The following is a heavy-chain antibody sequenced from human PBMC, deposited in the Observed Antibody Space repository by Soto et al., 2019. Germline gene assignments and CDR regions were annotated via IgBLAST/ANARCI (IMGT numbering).Heavy chain of an antibody. D-gene: IGHD1-26*01. Sequence: GGSLRLSCAASGFTFSSYAMSWVRQAPGKGLEWVSAISGSGGSTYYADSVKGRFTISRDNSKNTLYLQMNSLRAEDTAVYYCARFFSGSYYSWFDPWGQGTLVTVSS. J-gene: IGHJ5*02. CDR1: GFTFSSYA. CDR2: ISGSGGST. V-gene: IGHV3-23*01. CDR3: ARFFSGSYYSWFDP.